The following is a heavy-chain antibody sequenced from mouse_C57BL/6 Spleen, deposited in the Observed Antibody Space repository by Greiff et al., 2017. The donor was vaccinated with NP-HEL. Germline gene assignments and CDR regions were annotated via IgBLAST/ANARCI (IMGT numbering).Heavy chain of an antibody. CDR1: GYTFTSYW. J-gene: IGHJ2*01. CDR3: AREDRITTVVADY. CDR2: IDPSDSYT. V-gene: IGHV1-69*01. D-gene: IGHD1-1*01. Sequence: QVQLQQPGAELVMPGASVKLSCKASGYTFTSYWMHWVKQRPGQGLEWIGEIDPSDSYTNYNQKFKGKSTLTVDKSSSTAYMQLSSLTSEDSAVYYCAREDRITTVVADYWGQGTTRTVSS.